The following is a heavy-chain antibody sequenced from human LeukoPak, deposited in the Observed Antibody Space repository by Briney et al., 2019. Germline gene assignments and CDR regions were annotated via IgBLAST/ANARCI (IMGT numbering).Heavy chain of an antibody. D-gene: IGHD3-16*01. CDR2: ISSSSSYI. CDR1: GFTFSSYS. J-gene: IGHJ4*02. V-gene: IGHV3-21*01. CDR3: AKISAPGRLGWYYFDY. Sequence: GRSLRLSCAASGFTFSSYSMNWVRQAPGKGLEWVSSISSSSSYIYYADSVKGRFTISRDNSKNTLYLQMNSLRAEDTAVYYCAKISAPGRLGWYYFDYWGQGTLVTVSS.